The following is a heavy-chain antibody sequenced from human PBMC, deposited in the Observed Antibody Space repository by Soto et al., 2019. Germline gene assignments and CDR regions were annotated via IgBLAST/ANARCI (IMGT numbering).Heavy chain of an antibody. CDR1: GFTFRESA. CDR2: ITSSSSYI. CDR3: AREPGVSSGWYVDY. V-gene: IGHV3-21*01. Sequence: GGSLRLSCEASGFTFRESAMNWVRQAPGKGLEWVSSITSSSSYINYADSVKGRFTISRDNAKTPLYLQMNSLRAEDTAVYYCAREPGVSSGWYVDYWGQGTLVTVSS. D-gene: IGHD6-19*01. J-gene: IGHJ4*02.